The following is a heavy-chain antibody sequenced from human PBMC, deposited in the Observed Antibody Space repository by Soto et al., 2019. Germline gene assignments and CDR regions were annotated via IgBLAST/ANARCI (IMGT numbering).Heavy chain of an antibody. Sequence: GGSLRLSCTASGFTFGDYAMSWFRQAPGKGLEWVGFIRSKAYGGTTEYAASVKGRFTISRDDSKSIAYLQMNSLKTEDTAVYYCTRDRITIFGVVIRHYYYYMDVWGKGTTVTVSS. CDR1: GFTFGDYA. J-gene: IGHJ6*03. CDR3: TRDRITIFGVVIRHYYYYMDV. D-gene: IGHD3-3*01. V-gene: IGHV3-49*03. CDR2: IRSKAYGGTT.